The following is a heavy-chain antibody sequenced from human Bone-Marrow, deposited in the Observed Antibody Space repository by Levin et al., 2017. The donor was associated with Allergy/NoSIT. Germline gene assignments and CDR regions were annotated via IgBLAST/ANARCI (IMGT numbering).Heavy chain of an antibody. D-gene: IGHD4-23*01. CDR3: ARHPDVGNGSRFFDY. V-gene: IGHV5-51*01. Sequence: GESLKISCQGSGYSFNNYWIGWVRQMPGKGLEWVGIIYPGDSDARYSPSFQGQVTMSADRSTRTAYLQWSSLKPSDTAIYYCARHPDVGNGSRFFDYWGQGTLVTVSS. CDR1: GYSFNNYW. CDR2: IYPGDSDA. J-gene: IGHJ4*02.